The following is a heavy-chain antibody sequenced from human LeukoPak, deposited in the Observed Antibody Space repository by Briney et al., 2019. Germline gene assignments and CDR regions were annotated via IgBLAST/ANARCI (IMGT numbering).Heavy chain of an antibody. CDR3: ARDNSSSWYLLDY. CDR2: INPNSGGT. Sequence: ASLKVSCKASGYTLTGYYMHSVRQAPGQGLEWVGWINPNSGGTDYAQKFQGWVTMTRDTSISTAYMELSRLRSDDTAVYYCARDNSSSWYLLDYWGQGTLVTVSS. CDR1: GYTLTGYY. V-gene: IGHV1-2*04. D-gene: IGHD6-13*01. J-gene: IGHJ4*02.